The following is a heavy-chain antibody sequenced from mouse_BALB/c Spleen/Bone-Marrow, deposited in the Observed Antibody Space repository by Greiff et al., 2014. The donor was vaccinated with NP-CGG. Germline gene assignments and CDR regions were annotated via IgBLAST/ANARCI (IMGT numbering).Heavy chain of an antibody. V-gene: IGHV1-82*01. Sequence: VQLQQSGPELVKPGASVKISCKTSGYTFSYSWMNWVRQRPEQGLEWIGRIYPEDGDTNYNGRFKGKATLTADKSSNTTYMQLSSLTSVDSAVYFCARNPHYYAMDYWGQGTSVTVSS. CDR3: ARNPHYYAMDY. CDR2: IYPEDGDT. CDR1: GYTFSYSW. J-gene: IGHJ4*01.